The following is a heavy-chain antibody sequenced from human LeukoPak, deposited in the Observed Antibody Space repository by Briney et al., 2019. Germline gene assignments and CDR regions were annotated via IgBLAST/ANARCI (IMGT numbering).Heavy chain of an antibody. CDR2: ISYRAST. CDR1: GGSISSNY. J-gene: IGHJ6*02. CDR3: ARQNYDEVNYYYYGLDV. D-gene: IGHD3-3*01. V-gene: IGHV4-59*08. Sequence: TSATLSLTCTVSGGSISSNYWSWIRQSPGKGPEWIGYISYRASTDYNTSLKSRVTISVDTSKNQFSLKLSSVTAADTAVYYCARQNYDEVNYYYYGLDVWGQGTTVTASS.